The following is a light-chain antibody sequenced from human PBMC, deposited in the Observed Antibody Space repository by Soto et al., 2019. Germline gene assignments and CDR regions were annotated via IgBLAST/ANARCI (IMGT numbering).Light chain of an antibody. CDR3: QQGRYWLT. Sequence: EIVLTQSPGTLSLSPGERATLSCRASQSVSGSNLAWYQQKPGQAPRLLIYGASSRATGIPDRFSGSGSGTDFPLTISSLAAEDFAVYYWQQGRYWLTFGGGTKVDTK. CDR2: GAS. J-gene: IGKJ4*01. V-gene: IGKV3D-20*02. CDR1: QSVSGSN.